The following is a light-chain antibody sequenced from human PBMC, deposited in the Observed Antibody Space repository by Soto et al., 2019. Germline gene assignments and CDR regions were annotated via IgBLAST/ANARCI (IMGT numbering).Light chain of an antibody. Sequence: QSVLTQPPSVSAAPGQTVTISCSGSSSNIGNNYVSWYQQLPGTAPKLLIYDNNKRPSGIPDRFSGSKSGTSATLGITGLQTGDEADDYCGTWDSSLSAGVVFGGGTKLTVL. V-gene: IGLV1-51*01. CDR1: SSNIGNNY. CDR2: DNN. CDR3: GTWDSSLSAGVV. J-gene: IGLJ2*01.